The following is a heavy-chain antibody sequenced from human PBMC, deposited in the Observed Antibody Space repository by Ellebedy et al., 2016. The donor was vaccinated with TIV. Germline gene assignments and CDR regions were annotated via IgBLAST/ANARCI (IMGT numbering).Heavy chain of an antibody. D-gene: IGHD3/OR15-3a*01. CDR2: INHSGST. J-gene: IGHJ2*01. V-gene: IGHV4-34*01. CDR1: GGSISGYY. Sequence: ESLKISCTVSGGSISGYYWSWIRQPPGKGLEWIGEINHSGSTNCNPSLKSRVTISVDTSKNQLSLKLRSVTAADTAIYYCARNLVIFTFEKWYFDLWGRGTPVTVSS. CDR3: ARNLVIFTFEKWYFDL.